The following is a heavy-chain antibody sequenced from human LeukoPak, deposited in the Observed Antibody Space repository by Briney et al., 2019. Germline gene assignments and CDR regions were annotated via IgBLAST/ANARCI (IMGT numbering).Heavy chain of an antibody. V-gene: IGHV3-30*03. CDR2: ISYDGSNK. D-gene: IGHD2-2*02. J-gene: IGHJ4*02. Sequence: GGSLRLSCAASGFTFSSYGMHWVRQAPGKGLEWVAVISYDGSNKYYADSVKGRFTISRDNSKNTLYLQMNSLRAEDTAVYYCARDGLGYCSSTSCHIDYWGQGTLVTVSS. CDR1: GFTFSSYG. CDR3: ARDGLGYCSSTSCHIDY.